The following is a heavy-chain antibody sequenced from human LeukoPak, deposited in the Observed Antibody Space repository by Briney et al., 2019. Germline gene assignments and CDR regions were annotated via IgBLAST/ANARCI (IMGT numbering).Heavy chain of an antibody. D-gene: IGHD5-18*01. CDR3: AKVPDGYSYGLDY. Sequence: GGSLRLSCEAAGFTFSSYGMHWVRQAPGKGLEWVAVISYDGSNKYYADSVRGRFTISRDNSKNTLYLQMNSLRAEDTAVYYCAKVPDGYSYGLDYWGQGTLVTVSS. CDR2: ISYDGSNK. CDR1: GFTFSSYG. J-gene: IGHJ4*02. V-gene: IGHV3-30*18.